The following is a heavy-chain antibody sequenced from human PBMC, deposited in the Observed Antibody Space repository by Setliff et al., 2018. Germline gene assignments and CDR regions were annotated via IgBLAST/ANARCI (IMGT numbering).Heavy chain of an antibody. CDR3: ARNRVALYDAFDI. Sequence: GESLKISCQGSGYSFTSYWIGWVRQMPGKGLEWMGIIYPGDSDTRYSPSFQGQVTISADRSITTAYLKWSSLKASDTAIYYCARNRVALYDAFDIWGQGTMVTVSS. V-gene: IGHV5-51*01. J-gene: IGHJ3*02. CDR1: GYSFTSYW. CDR2: IYPGDSDT. D-gene: IGHD5-12*01.